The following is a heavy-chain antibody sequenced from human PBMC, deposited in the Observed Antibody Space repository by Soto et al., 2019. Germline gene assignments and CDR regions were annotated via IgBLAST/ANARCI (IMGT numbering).Heavy chain of an antibody. J-gene: IGHJ4*02. CDR3: ARESEDLTSNFDY. Sequence: GGSLRLSCAASGFTFTRYSMNWVRQAPGKGLEWVSSISSTTNYIYYADSMKGLFTVSRDNAKNSVYLEMNSLSAEDTAVYYCARESEDLTSNFDYWGQGTLVTV. CDR2: ISSTTNYI. CDR1: GFTFTRYS. V-gene: IGHV3-21*01.